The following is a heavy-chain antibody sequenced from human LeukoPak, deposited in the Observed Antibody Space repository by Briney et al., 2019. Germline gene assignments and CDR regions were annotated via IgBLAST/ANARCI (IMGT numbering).Heavy chain of an antibody. CDR3: ARGGSPDV. Sequence: KPSETLSLTCTVPGGSISNYYWSWIRQPAGKGLEWIGRMYVSDNTNYNPSLSQSPSLRSRVTLSVDMSKRQFCLTLTSVTAADTALYYCARGGSPDVWGKGTTVTVFS. D-gene: IGHD3-16*01. J-gene: IGHJ6*04. CDR1: GGSISNYY. V-gene: IGHV4-4*07. CDR2: MYVSDNT.